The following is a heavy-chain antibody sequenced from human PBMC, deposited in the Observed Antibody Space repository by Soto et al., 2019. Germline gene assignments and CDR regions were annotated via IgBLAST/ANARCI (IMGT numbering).Heavy chain of an antibody. J-gene: IGHJ4*02. Sequence: GGSLRLSCAASGFTFSSYSMNWVRQAPGKGLEWVSSISSSSSYIYYADSVKGRFTISRDNAKNSLYLQMNSLRAVDTAVYYCAKVGLGSCTGGTCYGSDYWGQGTLVTVSS. CDR3: AKVGLGSCTGGTCYGSDY. CDR1: GFTFSSYS. D-gene: IGHD2-15*01. CDR2: ISSSSSYI. V-gene: IGHV3-21*01.